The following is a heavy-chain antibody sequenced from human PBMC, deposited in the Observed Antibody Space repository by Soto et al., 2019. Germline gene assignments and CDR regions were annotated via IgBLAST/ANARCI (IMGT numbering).Heavy chain of an antibody. CDR3: ARGLYYDILTGYYDY. V-gene: IGHV4-34*01. CDR2: INHSGST. J-gene: IGHJ4*02. CDR1: GGSFSGYY. Sequence: SETLSLTCAVYGGSFSGYYWSWIRQPPGKGLEWIGEINHSGSTNYNPSLKSRVTISVATTKNQFSLKLSSVTAADTAVYYCARGLYYDILTGYYDYWGQGTLVTVSS. D-gene: IGHD3-9*01.